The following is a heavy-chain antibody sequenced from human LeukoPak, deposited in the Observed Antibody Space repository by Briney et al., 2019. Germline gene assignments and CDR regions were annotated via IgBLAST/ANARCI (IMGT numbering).Heavy chain of an antibody. CDR1: GYTFTGYY. Sequence: ASVKVSCKASGYTFTGYYMHWVRQAPGQGLEWMGWISAYNGNTNYAQKLQGRVTMTTDTSTSTAYMELRSLRSDDTAVYYCARINYYDSSGYYHGGSDYWGQGTLVTVSS. D-gene: IGHD3-22*01. CDR3: ARINYYDSSGYYHGGSDY. V-gene: IGHV1-18*04. J-gene: IGHJ4*02. CDR2: ISAYNGNT.